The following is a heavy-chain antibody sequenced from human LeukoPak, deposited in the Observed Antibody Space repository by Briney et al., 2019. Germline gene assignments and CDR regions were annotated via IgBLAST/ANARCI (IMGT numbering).Heavy chain of an antibody. CDR2: ISGNGVNT. J-gene: IGHJ4*02. V-gene: IGHV3-23*01. Sequence: GGTLRLSCAASGFTFSSYAMTWVRQAPGKGLEWVSGISGNGVNTNYADSVKGRFTISRDNSKNTLSLQMSSLRAEDTAVYYCAKGSLKFDSRGLGSLVTVSS. CDR1: GFTFSSYA. CDR3: AKGSLKFDS.